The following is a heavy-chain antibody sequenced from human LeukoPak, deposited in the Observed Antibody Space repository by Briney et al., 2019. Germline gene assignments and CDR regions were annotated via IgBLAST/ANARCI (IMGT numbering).Heavy chain of an antibody. CDR1: GGSISSYY. J-gene: IGHJ4*02. D-gene: IGHD6-13*01. Sequence: SETLSLTCTVSGGSISSYYWSWIRQPPGKGLEWVGYIYYSGSTNYNPSLKSRVTISVDTSKNQFSLKLSSVTAADTAVYYCARVGDLAAAGTSDYWGQGTLVTVSS. CDR2: IYYSGST. V-gene: IGHV4-59*01. CDR3: ARVGDLAAAGTSDY.